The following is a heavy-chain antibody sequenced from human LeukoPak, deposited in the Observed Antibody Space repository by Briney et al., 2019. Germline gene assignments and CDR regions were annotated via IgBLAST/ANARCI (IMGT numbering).Heavy chain of an antibody. J-gene: IGHJ4*02. CDR1: GGSFSGYY. CDR2: INHSGST. CDR3: ARGPRGATCRN. V-gene: IGHV4-34*01. Sequence: SETLSITCAVYGGSFSGYYWSWIRQPPGKGLEWIGEINHSGSTNYNPSLKSRVTISVDTSKNQFSLKLSSVTAADTAVYYCARGPRGATCRNWGQGTLVTVSS. D-gene: IGHD1-26*01.